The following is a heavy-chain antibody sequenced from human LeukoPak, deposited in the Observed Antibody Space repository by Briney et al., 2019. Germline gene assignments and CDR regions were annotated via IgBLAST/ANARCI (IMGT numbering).Heavy chain of an antibody. J-gene: IGHJ4*02. CDR1: GDSLSSGGYS. V-gene: IGHV4-30-2*01. Sequence: MPSQTLSLTCEVSGDSLSSGGYSWSWIRQPPGKGLEWIGEINHSGSTNYNPSLKSRVTISVDTSKNQFSLKLSSVTAADTAVYYCARGRSKRGATLFSVSWGWFDYWGQGTLVTVSS. CDR3: ARGRSKRGATLFSVSWGWFDY. D-gene: IGHD1-26*01. CDR2: INHSGST.